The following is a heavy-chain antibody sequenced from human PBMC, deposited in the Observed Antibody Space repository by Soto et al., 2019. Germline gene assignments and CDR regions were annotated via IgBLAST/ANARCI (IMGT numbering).Heavy chain of an antibody. CDR3: ARRAARNAYKSKFENDY. CDR1: GYTFTNYW. D-gene: IGHD6-25*01. V-gene: IGHV5-51*01. CDR2: IYPGDSDT. J-gene: IGHJ4*02. Sequence: PGESLKISCQGSGYTFTNYWIVWVRQMPGKGLEWMAIIYPGDSDTRYSPSFQGQVTISADKSINTAYLQWSSLKASDAAMYYCARRAARNAYKSKFENDYWGQGTLVTVSS.